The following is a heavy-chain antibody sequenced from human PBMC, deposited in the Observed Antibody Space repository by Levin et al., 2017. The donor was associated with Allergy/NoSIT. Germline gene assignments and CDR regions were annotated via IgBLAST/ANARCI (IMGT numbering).Heavy chain of an antibody. D-gene: IGHD4-23*01. CDR1: GASIRSYY. J-gene: IGHJ6*02. CDR3: ARDRTAYGGNSVVYYYGMDV. V-gene: IGHV4-59*01. Sequence: SQTLSLTCTVTGASIRSYYWSWIRQPPGKGLEWIGYIYYTGSTNYNPSLKSRVTISADTSKNQFSLTLSSVTTADTAVYYCARDRTAYGGNSVVYYYGMDVWGQGTTVTVSS. CDR2: IYYTGST.